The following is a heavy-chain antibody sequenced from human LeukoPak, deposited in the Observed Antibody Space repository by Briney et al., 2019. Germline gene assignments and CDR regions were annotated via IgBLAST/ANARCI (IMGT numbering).Heavy chain of an antibody. V-gene: IGHV4-39*01. J-gene: IGHJ2*01. CDR2: IYYSGST. CDR3: ARLRVTNWYFDL. Sequence: SETLSLTCTVSGGSISSSSYYWGWIRQPPGKGLEWIGSIYYSGSTYYNPSLKSRVTISVGTSKNQFSLKLSSVTAADTAVYYCARLRVTNWYFDLWGRGTLVTVSS. CDR1: GGSISSSSYY. D-gene: IGHD4-17*01.